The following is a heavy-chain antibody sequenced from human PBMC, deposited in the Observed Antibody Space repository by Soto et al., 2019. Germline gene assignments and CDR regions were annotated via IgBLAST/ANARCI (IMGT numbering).Heavy chain of an antibody. CDR2: ISSSGGSI. V-gene: IGHV3-48*03. Sequence: PGGSLRLSCAASGFTFSSYEMNWVRQAPGKGLEWLSYISSSGGSIYYVDSVKGRFTISRDNAKNSLYLQMSSLRAEDTAIYYCAAQGRSGRSGYWGQGTLVTVSS. J-gene: IGHJ4*02. CDR3: AAQGRSGRSGY. CDR1: GFTFSSYE.